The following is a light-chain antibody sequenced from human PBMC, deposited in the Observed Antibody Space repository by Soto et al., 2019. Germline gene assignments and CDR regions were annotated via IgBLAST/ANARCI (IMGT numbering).Light chain of an antibody. CDR2: KGT. J-gene: IGLJ1*01. V-gene: IGLV2-23*01. Sequence: QSAVAQPASVSGSPGQSITISCTGTSSDVGAYNSVSWYQQHPHRAPQVIIYKGTQRPSGVSNRFSGSTSGNAASLTISALQTDDEAAYFCCSSAPESTYVFGTGTKLTVL. CDR1: SSDVGAYNS. CDR3: CSSAPESTYV.